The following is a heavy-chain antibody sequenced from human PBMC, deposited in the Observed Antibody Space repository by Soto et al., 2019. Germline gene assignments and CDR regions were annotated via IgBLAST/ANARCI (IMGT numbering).Heavy chain of an antibody. CDR1: GFTFTNYG. CDR2: ISSFNGNT. Sequence: QVNLVQSGAEVKRPGASVKISCKASGFTFTNYGFSWVRLAPGQGLEWLGWISSFNGNTNYPQKNQGRITMTTDTSTTTVYMEQRSLTPDNTAVYFCARDSGAEVVAPPGASYMDVWGKGTTVTVSS. CDR3: ARDSGAEVVAPPGASYMDV. J-gene: IGHJ6*03. D-gene: IGHD6-25*01. V-gene: IGHV1-18*01.